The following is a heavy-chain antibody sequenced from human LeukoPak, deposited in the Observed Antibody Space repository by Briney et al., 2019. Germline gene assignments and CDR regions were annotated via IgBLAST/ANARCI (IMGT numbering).Heavy chain of an antibody. Sequence: GGSLRLSCAASGFTFSSYGMHWVRQAPGKGLEWVAFIRYDGSNKYYADSVKGRFTISRDNAKNSLYLQMNSPRAEDTAVYYCARDAILYYYGSGSYYEEGWFDPWGQGTLVTVSS. J-gene: IGHJ5*02. CDR2: IRYDGSNK. V-gene: IGHV3-30*02. D-gene: IGHD3-10*01. CDR1: GFTFSSYG. CDR3: ARDAILYYYGSGSYYEEGWFDP.